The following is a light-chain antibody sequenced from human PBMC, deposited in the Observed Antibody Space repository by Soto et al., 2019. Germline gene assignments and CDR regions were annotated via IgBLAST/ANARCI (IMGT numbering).Light chain of an antibody. V-gene: IGLV2-11*01. CDR2: DVS. J-gene: IGLJ1*01. CDR3: CTYAGSSSYV. Sequence: QSALTQPRSVSRTPGQSVTISCTGTSSDVGGYNYVSWYKQHPGKASKLMIYDVSKRPSGVPDRFSGSKSGNTASLTISGLQAEDEADYNCCTYAGSSSYVFGSGTKVTVL. CDR1: SSDVGGYNY.